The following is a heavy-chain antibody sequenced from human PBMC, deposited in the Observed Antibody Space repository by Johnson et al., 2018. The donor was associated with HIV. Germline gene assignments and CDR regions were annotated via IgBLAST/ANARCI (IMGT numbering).Heavy chain of an antibody. D-gene: IGHD1-26*01. V-gene: IGHV3-13*01. CDR3: AKEGSGSYYDVVAFDI. CDR2: IGSAGDT. J-gene: IGHJ3*02. CDR1: EFTFSNYD. Sequence: VQLVESGGGLVQPGGSLRLSCAASEFTFSNYDMHWVRQATGKGLEWVSAIGSAGDTYYPGSVKGRFTISRENAKNSLYLQMNSLTAGDTAVYYCAKEGSGSYYDVVAFDIWGQGTMVTVSS.